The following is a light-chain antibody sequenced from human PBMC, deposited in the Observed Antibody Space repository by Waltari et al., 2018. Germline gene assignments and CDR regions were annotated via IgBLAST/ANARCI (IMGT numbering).Light chain of an antibody. J-gene: IGLJ3*02. Sequence: QSVLTQPPSVSGAPGQRVTVSCTGSTSNTGAGYDVQWYQQFPGRAPQLVIFATPYRPSGVPDRFSATESGSSASLAIAGLQAEDEADYYCQSYDKILSAWVFGGGTKLTVL. CDR2: ATP. CDR3: QSYDKILSAWV. CDR1: TSNTGAGYD. V-gene: IGLV1-40*01.